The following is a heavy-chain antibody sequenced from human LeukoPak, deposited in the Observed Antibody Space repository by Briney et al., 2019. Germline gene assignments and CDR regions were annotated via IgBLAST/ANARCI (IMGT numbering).Heavy chain of an antibody. J-gene: IGHJ4*02. Sequence: PGGSLRLSCTASGFTFGDYAMSWFRQAPGKGLEWVGFIRSKAYGGTTEYAASVKGRFTISRDDSKSIAYLQMNSLKTEDTAVYYCTRVLYDSSGYSYYFDYWGQGTLVTVSS. CDR2: IRSKAYGGTT. V-gene: IGHV3-49*03. D-gene: IGHD3-22*01. CDR3: TRVLYDSSGYSYYFDY. CDR1: GFTFGDYA.